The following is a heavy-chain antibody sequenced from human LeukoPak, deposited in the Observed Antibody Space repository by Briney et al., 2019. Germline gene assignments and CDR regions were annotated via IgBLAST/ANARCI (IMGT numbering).Heavy chain of an antibody. V-gene: IGHV3-74*01. CDR1: GFTFSTYW. Sequence: GGSLSLSCATSGFTFSTYWMHWVRQTPGKELEWVARINSDGRTTVYADSVRGRFAISRDNAKNTLYLQMNSLRAGDTAVYYCTSDSPDYGMDVWGQGTTVIVSS. J-gene: IGHJ6*02. CDR2: INSDGRTT. CDR3: TSDSPDYGMDV.